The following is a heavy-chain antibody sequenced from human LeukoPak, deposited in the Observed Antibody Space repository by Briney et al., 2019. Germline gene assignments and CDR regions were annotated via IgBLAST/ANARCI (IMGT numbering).Heavy chain of an antibody. D-gene: IGHD3-22*01. CDR2: LSGSGDTT. Sequence: GGSLRLSCAASGFTFSNYGMSWVRQAPGKGLEWVSSLSGSGDTTYYADSVKGRFTISRDNSNNTLYLQMNSLRAEDTALYYCAKDRSLTLPTFERSGYYYYWGQGTLVTVSS. CDR3: AKDRSLTLPTFERSGYYYY. CDR1: GFTFSNYG. J-gene: IGHJ4*02. V-gene: IGHV3-23*01.